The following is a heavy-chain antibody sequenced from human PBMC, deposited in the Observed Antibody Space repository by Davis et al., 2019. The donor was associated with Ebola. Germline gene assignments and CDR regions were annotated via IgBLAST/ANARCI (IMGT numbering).Heavy chain of an antibody. J-gene: IGHJ4*02. D-gene: IGHD3-10*01. CDR2: INHSGST. CDR1: GGSFSGYY. CDR3: ARGRRYYYGSGSYYPY. V-gene: IGHV4-34*01. Sequence: MPPETLSLTCAVYGGSFSGYYWGWIRQPPGKGLEWIGEINHSGSTNYNPSLKSRVTISVDTSKNQFSLKLSSVTAADTAVYYCARGRRYYYGSGSYYPYWGQGTLVTVSS.